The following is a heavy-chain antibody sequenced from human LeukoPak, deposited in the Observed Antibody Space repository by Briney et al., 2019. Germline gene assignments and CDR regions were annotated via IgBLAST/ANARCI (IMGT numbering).Heavy chain of an antibody. CDR1: GGTFSSYA. D-gene: IGHD4-11*01. CDR2: IIPIFGTA. CDR3: ARGGLTTASFDY. V-gene: IGHV1-69*13. J-gene: IGHJ4*02. Sequence: SVKVSCKASGGTFSSYAISWVRQAPGQGPEWMGGIIPIFGTANYAQKFQGRVTITADESTSTAYMELSSLRSEDTAVYYCARGGLTTASFDYWGQGTLVTVSS.